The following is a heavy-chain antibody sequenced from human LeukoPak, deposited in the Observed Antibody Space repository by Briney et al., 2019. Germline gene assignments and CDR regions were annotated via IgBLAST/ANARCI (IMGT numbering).Heavy chain of an antibody. D-gene: IGHD1-26*01. CDR3: ARDGIVGAMRYYFDY. CDR1: GFTFSSYS. J-gene: IGHJ4*02. V-gene: IGHV3-21*01. Sequence: GGSLRLSCAASGFTFSSYSMNWVRQAPGKGLEWVSSISSSSSYIYYADSVKGRFTISRGNAKNSLYLQMNSLRAEDTAVYYCARDGIVGAMRYYFDYWGQGTLVTVSS. CDR2: ISSSSSYI.